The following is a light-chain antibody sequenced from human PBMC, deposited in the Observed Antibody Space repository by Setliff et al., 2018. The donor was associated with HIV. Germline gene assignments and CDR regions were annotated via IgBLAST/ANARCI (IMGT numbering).Light chain of an antibody. V-gene: IGLV2-14*01. CDR1: SSDVGGYNS. CDR3: SSYTSSNTPV. Sequence: QSVLAQPASVSGSPGQSITISCTGTSSDVGGYNSVSWYQQHPGKAPKLMIYEVSNRPSGVSNRFSGSKSGNTASLTISGLQAEDEADYYCSSYTSSNTPVFGTGTKVTVL. J-gene: IGLJ1*01. CDR2: EVS.